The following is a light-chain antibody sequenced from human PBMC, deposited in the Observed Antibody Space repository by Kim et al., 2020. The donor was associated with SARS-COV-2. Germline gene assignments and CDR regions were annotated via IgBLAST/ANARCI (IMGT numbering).Light chain of an antibody. J-gene: IGLJ3*02. Sequence: VSPGQTASITCSGDKLGNKYACWYQQRPGQSPVLVIYQDSKRPSGIPERFSGSNSGNTATLTISGTQAMDEADYYCQAWDSSTAVFGGGTQLTVL. CDR1: KLGNKY. CDR3: QAWDSSTAV. V-gene: IGLV3-1*01. CDR2: QDS.